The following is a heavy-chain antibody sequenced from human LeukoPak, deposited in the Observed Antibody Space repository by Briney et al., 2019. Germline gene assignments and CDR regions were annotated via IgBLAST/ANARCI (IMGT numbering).Heavy chain of an antibody. Sequence: SVNVSCKASGGTFSSYAISWVRQAPGQGLEWMGGIIPIFGTANYAQKFQGRVTITADESTSAAYMELSSLRSEDTAVYYCAREGGYSSSSRKSGWFDPWGQGTLVTVSS. V-gene: IGHV1-69*01. CDR3: AREGGYSSSSRKSGWFDP. D-gene: IGHD6-6*01. CDR2: IIPIFGTA. CDR1: GGTFSSYA. J-gene: IGHJ5*02.